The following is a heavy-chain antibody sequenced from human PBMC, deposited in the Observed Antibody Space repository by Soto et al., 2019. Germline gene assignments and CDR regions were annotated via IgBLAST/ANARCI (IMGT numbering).Heavy chain of an antibody. V-gene: IGHV3-30*18. D-gene: IGHD3-22*01. CDR3: AKDLSGGYYDSSGYPENYYYYGMDV. CDR2: ISYDGSNK. J-gene: IGHJ6*02. CDR1: GFTFSSYG. Sequence: GGSLRLSCAASGFTFSSYGMHWVRQAPGKGLEWVAVISYDGSNKYYADSVKGRFTISRDNSKNTLYLQMNSLRAEDTAVYYCAKDLSGGYYDSSGYPENYYYYGMDVWGQGTTVTVSS.